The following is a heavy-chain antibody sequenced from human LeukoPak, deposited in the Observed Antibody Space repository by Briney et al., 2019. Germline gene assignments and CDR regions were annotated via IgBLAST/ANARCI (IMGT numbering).Heavy chain of an antibody. V-gene: IGHV3-23*01. Sequence: PGGSLRLSCAASGYTFNSYAMSWVRQAPGKGLEWVSAISGSGGSTYYADSVKGRFTISRDNSKNTLYLQMNSLRVEDTAVYYCARSLYDFWSGYDYWGQGTLVTVSS. CDR1: GYTFNSYA. CDR2: ISGSGGST. CDR3: ARSLYDFWSGYDY. J-gene: IGHJ4*02. D-gene: IGHD3-3*01.